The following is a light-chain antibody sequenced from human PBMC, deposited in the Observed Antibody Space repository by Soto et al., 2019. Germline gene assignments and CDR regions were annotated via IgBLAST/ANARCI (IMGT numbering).Light chain of an antibody. Sequence: AIRMTPSLYSFSSSTGSRSTTTCLAIQGISSYLAWYQQKPGKAPKLLIYAASTLQSGVQSRFSGSGSGTDFTLTISCLQSEDFATYYCQQGYSSEITLGKGTRVEIK. CDR2: AAS. J-gene: IGKJ5*01. CDR3: QQGYSSEIT. V-gene: IGKV1-8*01. CDR1: QGISSY.